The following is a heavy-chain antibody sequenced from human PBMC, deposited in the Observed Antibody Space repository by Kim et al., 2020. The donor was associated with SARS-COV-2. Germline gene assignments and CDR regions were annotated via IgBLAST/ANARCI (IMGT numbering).Heavy chain of an antibody. Sequence: SVKVSCKASGGTFSSYTISWVRQAPGQGLEWMGRIIPILGIANYAQKFQGRVTITADKSTSTAYMELSSLRSEDTAVYYCARAITGERYFDYWGQGTLVTVSS. J-gene: IGHJ4*02. D-gene: IGHD7-27*01. CDR3: ARAITGERYFDY. V-gene: IGHV1-69*02. CDR1: GGTFSSYT. CDR2: IIPILGIA.